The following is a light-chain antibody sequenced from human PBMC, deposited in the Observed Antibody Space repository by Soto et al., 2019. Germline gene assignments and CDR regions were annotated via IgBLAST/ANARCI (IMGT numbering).Light chain of an antibody. CDR2: GAS. Sequence: IVLTQSQGTLSLSPGERATLSCRASQSVSSTSLAWYQQKPGQAPRLLIYGASTRATGIPARFSGSGSGTEFTLTINSMQSADFAVYYCQQYNNWPPWTFGQGTKVDI. CDR3: QQYNNWPPWT. J-gene: IGKJ1*01. V-gene: IGKV3-15*01. CDR1: QSVSST.